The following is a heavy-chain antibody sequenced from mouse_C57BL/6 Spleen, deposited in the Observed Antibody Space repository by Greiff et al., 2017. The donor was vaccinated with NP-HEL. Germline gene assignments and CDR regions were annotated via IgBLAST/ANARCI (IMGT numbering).Heavy chain of an antibody. Sequence: EVQLVESEGGLVQPGSSMKLSCTASGFTFSDYYMAWVRQVPEKGLEWVANINYDGSSTYYLDSLKSRFIISRDNAKNILYLQMSSLKSEDTATYYCARDNYYGNYYAMDYWGQGTSVTVSS. CDR3: ARDNYYGNYYAMDY. J-gene: IGHJ4*01. CDR1: GFTFSDYY. D-gene: IGHD2-1*01. CDR2: INYDGSST. V-gene: IGHV5-16*01.